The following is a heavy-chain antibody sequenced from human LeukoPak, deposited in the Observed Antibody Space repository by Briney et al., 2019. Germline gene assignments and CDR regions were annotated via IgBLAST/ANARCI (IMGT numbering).Heavy chain of an antibody. CDR2: IHPCDSDM. CDR1: GYSFTNYW. J-gene: IGHJ3*02. V-gene: IGHV5-51*01. D-gene: IGHD2-2*01. Sequence: GESLKISCKGFGYSFTNYWIGWVRQMPGKGLEWMGIIHPCDSDMRYSPSFQGQVTISADKSISTAYLQWSSLKASDTAMFYCARRDSAAYGAFDIWGQGTMVTVSS. CDR3: ARRDSAAYGAFDI.